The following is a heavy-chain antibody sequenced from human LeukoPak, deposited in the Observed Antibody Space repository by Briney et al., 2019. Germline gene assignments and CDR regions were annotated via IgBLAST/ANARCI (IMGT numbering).Heavy chain of an antibody. CDR3: TTNRVAAAGDD. D-gene: IGHD6-13*01. Sequence: GGSLRLSCAASGFTFSSYRMTWVRQAPGKGLEWVANIRPDGSGTYYVDSVKGRFIVSRDNAKNSLYLQMNSLRTDDTAVYYCTTNRVAAAGDDWGQGTLVTVSS. CDR1: GFTFSSYR. J-gene: IGHJ1*01. CDR2: IRPDGSGT. V-gene: IGHV3-7*01.